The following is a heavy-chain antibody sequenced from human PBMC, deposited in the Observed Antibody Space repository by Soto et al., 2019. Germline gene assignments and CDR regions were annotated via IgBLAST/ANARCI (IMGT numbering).Heavy chain of an antibody. CDR3: ARGPTDGDFDFYYHAMDV. CDR2: ISASSTTI. J-gene: IGHJ6*02. Sequence: EVQLVESGGDLVQPGGSLRLSCAVSGFTFSTYSLNWVRQAPGKGLEWISFISASSTTIHYADSVKGRFSISRDSAKNSLYLQMNSLRDEDTAVYYCARGPTDGDFDFYYHAMDVWGQGTTVTVS. CDR1: GFTFSTYS. V-gene: IGHV3-48*02. D-gene: IGHD4-17*01.